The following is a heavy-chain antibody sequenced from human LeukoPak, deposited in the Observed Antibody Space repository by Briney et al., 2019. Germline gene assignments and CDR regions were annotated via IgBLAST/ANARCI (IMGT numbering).Heavy chain of an antibody. J-gene: IGHJ4*02. V-gene: IGHV4-59*08. CDR1: GGSICSYY. D-gene: IGHD2-21*01. CDR3: VRHGGGYSFDY. CDR2: NSNSGST. Sequence: SETLSLTCTVSGGSICSYYWGWIRQPPGKGFEWIGYNSNSGSTDYNPSLKSRVTISVDTSKNQFSLKLSSLTAADTAMFYCVRHGGGYSFDYWGQGTLVTVSS.